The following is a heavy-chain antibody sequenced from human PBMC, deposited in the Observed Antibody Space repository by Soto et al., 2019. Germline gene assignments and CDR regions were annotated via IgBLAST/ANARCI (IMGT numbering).Heavy chain of an antibody. V-gene: IGHV4-39*01. Sequence: SETLSLTCTVSGVSISSSDYYWGWIRQPPGKGLEWIGSIYYSGSTYCNPSLKSRVIISVDTSKNQFSLKLSSVTAADTAVYYCAKSGYRYCSSTSCYNFDYWGQGTLVTVSS. CDR1: GVSISSSDYY. D-gene: IGHD2-2*02. J-gene: IGHJ4*02. CDR3: AKSGYRYCSSTSCYNFDY. CDR2: IYYSGST.